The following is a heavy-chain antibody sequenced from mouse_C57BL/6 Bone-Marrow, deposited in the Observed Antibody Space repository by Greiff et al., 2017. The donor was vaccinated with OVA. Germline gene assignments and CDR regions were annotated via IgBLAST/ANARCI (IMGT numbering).Heavy chain of an antibody. V-gene: IGHV14-3*01. CDR3: ARSYYGSSWYFDV. CDR2: IDPANGNT. Sequence: VHVKQSVAELVRPGASVKLSCTASGFNIKNTYMHWVKQRPEQGLEWIGRIDPANGNTKYAPKFQGKATITADTSSNTAYLQLSSLTSEDTAIYYCARSYYGSSWYFDVWGTGTTVTVSS. D-gene: IGHD1-1*01. CDR1: GFNIKNTY. J-gene: IGHJ1*03.